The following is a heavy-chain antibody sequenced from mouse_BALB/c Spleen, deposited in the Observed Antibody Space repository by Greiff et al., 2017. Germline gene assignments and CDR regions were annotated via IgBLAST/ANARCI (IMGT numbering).Heavy chain of an antibody. J-gene: IGHJ3*01. CDR1: GFSLTSYG. CDR2: IWAGGST. Sequence: VKLVESGPGLVAPSQSLSITCTVSGFSLTSYGVHWVRQPPGKGLEWLGVIWAGGSTNYNSALMSRLSISKDNSKSQVFLKMNSLQTDDTAMYYCARDWRGAEGYWFAYWGQGTLVTVSA. V-gene: IGHV2-9*02. CDR3: ARDWRGAEGYWFAY.